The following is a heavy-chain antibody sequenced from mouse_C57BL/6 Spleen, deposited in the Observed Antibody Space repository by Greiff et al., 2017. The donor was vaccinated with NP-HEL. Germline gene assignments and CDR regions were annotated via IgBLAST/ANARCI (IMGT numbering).Heavy chain of an antibody. J-gene: IGHJ2*01. CDR1: GYTFTSYW. CDR2: IDPSDSYT. V-gene: IGHV1-69*01. Sequence: QVQLQQSGAELVMPGASVKLSCKASGYTFTSYWMHWVKQRPGQGLEWIGEIDPSDSYTNYNQKFKGKSTLTVDKSSSTAYMQLSSLTSEDSAVYYCARSQHDYFDYWGQGTTLTVSS. CDR3: ARSQHDYFDY.